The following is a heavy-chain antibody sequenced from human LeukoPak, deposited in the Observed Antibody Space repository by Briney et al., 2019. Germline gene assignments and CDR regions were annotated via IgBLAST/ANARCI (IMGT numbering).Heavy chain of an antibody. J-gene: IGHJ5*02. D-gene: IGHD2-2*01. CDR2: IYYSEST. CDR3: ARGVTGRYCSSTSCHWRAWFDP. Sequence: SETLSLTCTVSGGSISSSNYYWGWIRQPPGKGLEWVGTIYYSESTYYNPSLKSRVTISIDTSKNQFSLKLSSVTAADTAVYYCARGVTGRYCSSTSCHWRAWFDPWGQGTLVTVSS. V-gene: IGHV4-39*07. CDR1: GGSISSSNYY.